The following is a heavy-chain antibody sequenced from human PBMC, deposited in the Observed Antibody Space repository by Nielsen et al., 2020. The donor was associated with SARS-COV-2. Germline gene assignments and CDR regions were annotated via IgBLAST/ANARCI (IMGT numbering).Heavy chain of an antibody. V-gene: IGHV4-59*12. CDR3: ARVRITMIVVVDAFDI. J-gene: IGHJ3*02. CDR2: IYDSGRT. D-gene: IGHD3-22*01. Sequence: SETLSLTCTVSGGSISDDYWSWIRQSPRKGLEWIGYIYDSGRTTYNPSLQGRVTISLGTSKNQFSLRLSSVIAADTAVYYCARVRITMIVVVDAFDIWGQGTMVTVSS. CDR1: GGSISDDY.